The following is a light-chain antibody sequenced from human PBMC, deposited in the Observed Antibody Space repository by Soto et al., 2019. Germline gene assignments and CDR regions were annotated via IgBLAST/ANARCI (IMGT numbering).Light chain of an antibody. Sequence: DIQMTQSPFTLSASVGDRVTITCRASQSISSWLAWYQQKPGKAPKLLIYKASSLESGVPSRFSGSGSGTEFSLTISSLQPDYFSTYYCQQYNSFWTFGQGTKVEIK. V-gene: IGKV1-5*03. CDR3: QQYNSFWT. CDR2: KAS. CDR1: QSISSW. J-gene: IGKJ1*01.